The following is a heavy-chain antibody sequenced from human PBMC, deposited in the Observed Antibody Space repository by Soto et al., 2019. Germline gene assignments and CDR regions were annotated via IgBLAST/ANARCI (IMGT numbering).Heavy chain of an antibody. D-gene: IGHD3-10*01. CDR1: GYTFTAYY. CDR3: AKAVHTMVQGVIFRVAQ. Sequence: QVQLVQSGAEMKKPGASVKVSCESSGYTFTAYYIHWVRQAPGHGLEWMGWINPNGGGTKYAQQFQARVTLTRDTSINTAYMELTRLTSDDTAVYYCAKAVHTMVQGVIFRVAQWGQGTLVTVSS. V-gene: IGHV1-2*02. J-gene: IGHJ4*02. CDR2: INPNGGGT.